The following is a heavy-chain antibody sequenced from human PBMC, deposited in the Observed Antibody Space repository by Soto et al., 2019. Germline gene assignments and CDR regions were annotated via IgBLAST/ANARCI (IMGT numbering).Heavy chain of an antibody. V-gene: IGHV3-33*01. CDR2: IWYDGSNK. CDR1: GFTFSSYG. D-gene: IGHD1-26*01. CDR3: ARDRVGADLPDAFDI. Sequence: GGSLRLSCAASGFTFSSYGMHWVRQAPGKGLEWVAVIWYDGSNKYYADSVKGRFTISRDNSKNTLYLQMNSLRAEDKAVYYCARDRVGADLPDAFDIWGQGTMVTVSS. J-gene: IGHJ3*02.